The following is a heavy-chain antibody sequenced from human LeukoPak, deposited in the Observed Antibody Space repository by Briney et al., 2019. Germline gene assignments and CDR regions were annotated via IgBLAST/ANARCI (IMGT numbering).Heavy chain of an antibody. Sequence: ASVKVSCKASGYTFTSYGISWVRQAPGQGLEWMGWISAYNGNTNYAQKLQGRVTMTTDTSTSTAYMELRSLRSDDTAVYYCARTDYDFWSGPNWFDPWGQGTLVTVSS. D-gene: IGHD3-3*01. V-gene: IGHV1-18*01. CDR1: GYTFTSYG. CDR2: ISAYNGNT. CDR3: ARTDYDFWSGPNWFDP. J-gene: IGHJ5*02.